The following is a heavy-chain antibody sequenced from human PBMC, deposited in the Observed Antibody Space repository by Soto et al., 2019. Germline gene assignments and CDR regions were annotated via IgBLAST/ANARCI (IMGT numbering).Heavy chain of an antibody. CDR3: ARDRQEYSSSSRSGNWFDP. CDR2: IYYSGST. D-gene: IGHD6-6*01. V-gene: IGHV4-31*03. J-gene: IGHJ5*02. Sequence: LSLTCTVSGGSISSGGYYWSWIRQHPGKGLEWIGYIYYSGSTYYNPSPKSRVTISVDTSKNQFSLKLSSVTAADTAVYYCARDRQEYSSSSRSGNWFDPWGQGTLVTVSS. CDR1: GGSISSGGYY.